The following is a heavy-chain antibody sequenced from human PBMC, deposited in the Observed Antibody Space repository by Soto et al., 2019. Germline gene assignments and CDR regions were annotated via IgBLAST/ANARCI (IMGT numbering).Heavy chain of an antibody. V-gene: IGHV3-11*01. J-gene: IGHJ4*02. D-gene: IGHD3-10*01. CDR3: ARGYYGSGSYTSFDY. CDR2: ISSSASTI. CDR1: GFTFSDYY. Sequence: QVQLVESGGGLVKPGGSLRLSCAASGFTFSDYYMSWMRQAPGKGLEWVSYISSSASTIYYADSVKGRFTVSRDNAKNSLFLQMNSLRAEDTAIYYCARGYYGSGSYTSFDYWGQGTLVPVSS.